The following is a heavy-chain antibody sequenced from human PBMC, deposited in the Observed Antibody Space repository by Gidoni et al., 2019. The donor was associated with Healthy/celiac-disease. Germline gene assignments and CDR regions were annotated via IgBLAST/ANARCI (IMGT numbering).Heavy chain of an antibody. CDR1: GGSISSGSSY. CDR3: ARDGGYDILTGYYNVGWFDP. J-gene: IGHJ5*02. D-gene: IGHD3-9*01. Sequence: QVQLQESGPGLVKPSQTLSLTCTVSGGSISSGSSYWSWIRQPAGKGLEWIGRIYTSGSTNYNPSLKSRVTISVDTSKNQFSLKLSSVTAADTAVYYCARDGGYDILTGYYNVGWFDPWGQGTLVTVSS. V-gene: IGHV4-61*02. CDR2: IYTSGST.